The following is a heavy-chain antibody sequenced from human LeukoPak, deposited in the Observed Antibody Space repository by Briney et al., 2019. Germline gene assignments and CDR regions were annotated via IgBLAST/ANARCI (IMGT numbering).Heavy chain of an antibody. D-gene: IGHD1-1*01. Sequence: PSETLSLTCTVPGVSMSSRNSYWGWIRQPPGMGLEWVGTIENRGYTAYNPSLQGRVTISVGASRRQCSLTLSSVIATDTAVYYCARHTSGTMFSYWGQGILATVSS. CDR2: IENRGYT. V-gene: IGHV4-39*01. J-gene: IGHJ1*01. CDR3: ARHTSGTMFSY. CDR1: GVSMSSRNSY.